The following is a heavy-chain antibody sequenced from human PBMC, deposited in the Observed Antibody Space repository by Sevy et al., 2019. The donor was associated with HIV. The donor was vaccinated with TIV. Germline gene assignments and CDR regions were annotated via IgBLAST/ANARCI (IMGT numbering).Heavy chain of an antibody. CDR1: GFTFSRYW. CDR3: AKDLESYSSSWPYCFDY. J-gene: IGHJ4*02. CDR2: INSDGSST. Sequence: GGSLRLSCTASGFTFSRYWMHWVRQAPGKGLVWVSRINSDGSSTSYADSVKGRFTISRDNAKNTLYLQMNSLRPEDTALYYCAKDLESYSSSWPYCFDYWGQGTLVTVSS. D-gene: IGHD6-13*01. V-gene: IGHV3-74*01.